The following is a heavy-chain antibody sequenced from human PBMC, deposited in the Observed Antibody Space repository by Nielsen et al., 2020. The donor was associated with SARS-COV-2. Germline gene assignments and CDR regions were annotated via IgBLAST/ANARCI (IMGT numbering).Heavy chain of an antibody. D-gene: IGHD6-19*01. CDR3: AKGYEPSGWYGVFDY. Sequence: GESLKISCAASGFTFSSYAMSWVRQAPGKGLEWVSAISGSGGSTYYADSVKGRFTISRDNSKNTLYLQMNSLRAEDTAVYYCAKGYEPSGWYGVFDYWGQGTLVTVSS. J-gene: IGHJ4*02. CDR2: ISGSGGST. CDR1: GFTFSSYA. V-gene: IGHV3-23*01.